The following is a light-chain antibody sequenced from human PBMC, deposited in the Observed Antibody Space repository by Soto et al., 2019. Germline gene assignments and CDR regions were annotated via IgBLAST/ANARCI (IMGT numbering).Light chain of an antibody. CDR1: SSDVGGYNY. Sequence: QSVLNQPASVSGSPGQSITISCTGTSSDVGGYNYVSWYQQHPGKAPKLMIYDVSNRPSGVSNRFSGSKSGNTASLTISGLQAEDEADYYCSSYKSSSTLYGFGTGTKVTVL. CDR2: DVS. J-gene: IGLJ1*01. V-gene: IGLV2-14*01. CDR3: SSYKSSSTLYG.